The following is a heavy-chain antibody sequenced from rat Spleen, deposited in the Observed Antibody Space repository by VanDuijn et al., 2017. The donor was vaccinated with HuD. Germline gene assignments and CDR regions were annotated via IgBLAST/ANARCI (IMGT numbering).Heavy chain of an antibody. CDR3: ARHYYLGWYFDF. V-gene: IGHV5-7*01. D-gene: IGHD1-4*01. CDR1: GFTFTYYD. CDR2: ISYDGGTT. Sequence: EVQLVESGGGLVQPGRSMKLSCAASGFTFTYYDMAWVRQAPKKGLEWVATISYDGGTTNFRDSVKGRFTISRDSAKSTLYLQMDSLRSEDTATYYCARHYYLGWYFDFWGPGTMVTVSS. J-gene: IGHJ1*01.